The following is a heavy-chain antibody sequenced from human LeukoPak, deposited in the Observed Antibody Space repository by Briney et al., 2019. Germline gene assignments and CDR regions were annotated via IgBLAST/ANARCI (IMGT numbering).Heavy chain of an antibody. Sequence: GGSLRLSCAASGFTFSDYYMSWIRQAPGKGLEWVSAISGSGGSTYYADSVKGRFTISRDNSKNTLYLQMNSLRAEDTAVYYCAKSGPPSTKPLDYWGQGTLVTVSS. D-gene: IGHD1-26*01. J-gene: IGHJ4*02. CDR2: ISGSGGST. V-gene: IGHV3-23*01. CDR1: GFTFSDYY. CDR3: AKSGPPSTKPLDY.